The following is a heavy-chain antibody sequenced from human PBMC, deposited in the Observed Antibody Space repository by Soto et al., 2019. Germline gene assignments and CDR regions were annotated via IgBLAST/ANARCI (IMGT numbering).Heavy chain of an antibody. J-gene: IGHJ3*01. Sequence: EVQLLESGGGLVQPGGSLRLSCVASVGSGFTFTDYAMAWVRQAPEKGLEWVSGISGSDYRTYYADSVKGRFTISRDNSKNTLFLQMNSLSAEDTAIYYCVGDYGGLEGFDVWGQGTMVTVSS. D-gene: IGHD4-17*01. CDR3: VGDYGGLEGFDV. CDR2: ISGSDYRT. V-gene: IGHV3-23*01. CDR1: VGSGFTFTDYA.